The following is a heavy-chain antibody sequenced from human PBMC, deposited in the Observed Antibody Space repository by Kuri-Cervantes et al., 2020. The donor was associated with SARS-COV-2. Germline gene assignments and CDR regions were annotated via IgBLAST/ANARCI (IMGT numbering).Heavy chain of an antibody. J-gene: IGHJ4*02. D-gene: IGHD6-6*01. CDR3: ARSPYSSSLIDY. CDR2: VWFDGSRQ. Sequence: GGSLRLSCAASEFTFSSFGMHWVRQAPGKGLEWVAVVWFDGSRQYYADSVKGRFTISRDNAKNSLYLQMNSLRAEDTAVYYCARSPYSSSLIDYWGQGTLVTVSS. CDR1: EFTFSSFG. V-gene: IGHV3-33*01.